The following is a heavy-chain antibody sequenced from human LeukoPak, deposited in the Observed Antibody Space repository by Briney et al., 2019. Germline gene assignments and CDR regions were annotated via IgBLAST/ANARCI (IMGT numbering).Heavy chain of an antibody. CDR3: ARVGARFDY. CDR2: ISTSGSTI. Sequence: GGSLRLSCAASGFTFSSYEMNWVRQAPGKGLEWVSYISTSGSTISYADSVKGRFTISRDNAKNSLYLQMNSLRAEDTAVYYCARVGARFDYWGQGTLATVSS. D-gene: IGHD1-26*01. J-gene: IGHJ4*02. CDR1: GFTFSSYE. V-gene: IGHV3-48*03.